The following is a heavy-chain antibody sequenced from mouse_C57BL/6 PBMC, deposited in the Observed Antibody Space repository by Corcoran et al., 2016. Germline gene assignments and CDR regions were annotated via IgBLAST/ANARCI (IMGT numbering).Heavy chain of an antibody. CDR2: IYPGSGNT. CDR1: GFNIKDYY. J-gene: IGHJ2*01. Sequence: VQLQQSGAELVKPGASVKLSCTASGFNIKDYYINWVKQRPGQGLEWIARIYPGSGNTYYNEKFKGKATLTAEKSSSTAYMQLSSLTSEDSAVYFCARSNYGTPYYFDYWGQGTTLTVSS. CDR3: ARSNYGTPYYFDY. D-gene: IGHD1-1*01. V-gene: IGHV1-76*01.